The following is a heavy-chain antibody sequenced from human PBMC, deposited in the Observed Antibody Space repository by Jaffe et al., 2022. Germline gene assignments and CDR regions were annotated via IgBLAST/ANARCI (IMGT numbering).Heavy chain of an antibody. CDR3: AREAPGAYVDTAMVDY. J-gene: IGHJ4*02. CDR2: IYHSGST. D-gene: IGHD5-18*01. CDR1: GYSISSGYY. Sequence: QVQLQESGPGLVKPSETLSLTCAVSGYSISSGYYWGWIRQPPGKGLEWIGSIYHSGSTYYNPSLKSRVTISVDTSKNQFSLKLSSVTAADTAVYYCAREAPGAYVDTAMVDYWGQGTLVTVSS. V-gene: IGHV4-38-2*02.